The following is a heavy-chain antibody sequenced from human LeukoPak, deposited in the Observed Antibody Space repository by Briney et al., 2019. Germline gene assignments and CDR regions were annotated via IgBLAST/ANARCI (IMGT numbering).Heavy chain of an antibody. CDR3: AKGGGSNWYDY. J-gene: IGHJ5*01. CDR2: ISGSGGST. V-gene: IGHV3-23*01. D-gene: IGHD2-15*01. CDR1: GFTFDDYG. Sequence: GGSLRLSCAASGFTFDDYGMSWVRQAPGKGLEWVSSISGSGGSTYYADSVKGRFTISRDNSKNTLYLQMNSLRAEDTAVYYCAKGGGSNWYDYWGQGTPVTVSS.